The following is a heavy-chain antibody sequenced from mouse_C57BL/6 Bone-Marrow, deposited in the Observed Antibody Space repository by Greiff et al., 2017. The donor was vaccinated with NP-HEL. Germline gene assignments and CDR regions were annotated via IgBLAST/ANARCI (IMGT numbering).Heavy chain of an antibody. D-gene: IGHD1-1*01. CDR3: ARETVVAKGDWYFDV. CDR1: GYTFTSYW. V-gene: IGHV1-7*01. Sequence: VQLQQSGAELAKPGASVKLSCKASGYTFTSYWMHWVKQRPGQGLEWIGYINPSSGYTKYNQKFKDKATLTADKSSSTAYMQLSSLTYEDSAVYDCARETVVAKGDWYFDVWGTGTTVTVSS. J-gene: IGHJ1*03. CDR2: INPSSGYT.